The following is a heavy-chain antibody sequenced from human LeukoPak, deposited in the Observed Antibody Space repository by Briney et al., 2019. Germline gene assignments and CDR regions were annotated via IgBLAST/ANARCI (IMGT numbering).Heavy chain of an antibody. CDR1: AFTFSSDA. D-gene: IGHD3-9*01. CDR2: ISASGGTT. V-gene: IGHV3-23*01. CDR3: AKGDVLPSYPTFDY. J-gene: IGHJ4*02. Sequence: GGCLRLSCAASAFTFSSDALSWVRPAPGKGLEWVSVISASGGTTYYADSVKGRFTISRDTSKDTVYLQMHSLRAEDTAVYYCAKGDVLPSYPTFDYWGQGTLVTVSS.